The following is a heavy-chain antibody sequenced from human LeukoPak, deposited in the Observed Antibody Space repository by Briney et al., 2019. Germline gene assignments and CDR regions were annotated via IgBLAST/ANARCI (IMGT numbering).Heavy chain of an antibody. V-gene: IGHV4-34*01. J-gene: IGHJ4*02. CDR3: ARTPDYCSGGSCSRGTTIYFDY. D-gene: IGHD2-15*01. Sequence: SETLSLTCAVYGGSFSGYYWSWIRQPPGKGLEWIGEINHSGSTHYNPSLKSRVTISVDTSKNQFSLKLSSVTAADTAVYYCARTPDYCSGGSCSRGTTIYFDYWGQGTLVTVSS. CDR1: GGSFSGYY. CDR2: INHSGST.